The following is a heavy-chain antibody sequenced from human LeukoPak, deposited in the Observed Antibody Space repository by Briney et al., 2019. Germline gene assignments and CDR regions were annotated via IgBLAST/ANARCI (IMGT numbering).Heavy chain of an antibody. CDR2: IYYTGGT. D-gene: IGHD6-6*01. J-gene: IGHJ4*02. V-gene: IGHV4-59*12. CDR3: ARGVARSSKFHFSYYFDY. Sequence: SETLSLTCYVSGGSIGSYYWSWIRQPPGKGLEWIGYIYYTGGTTYSPSLKSRVTISVDTPKNQFSLKLSSVTAADTAVYYCARGVARSSKFHFSYYFDYWGQGTLVTVSS. CDR1: GGSIGSYY.